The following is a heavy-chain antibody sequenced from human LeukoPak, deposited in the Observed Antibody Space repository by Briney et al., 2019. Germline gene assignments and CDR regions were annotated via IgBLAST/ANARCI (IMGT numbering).Heavy chain of an antibody. D-gene: IGHD4-11*01. Sequence: GGSLRLSCAASGFTFSDCYMSWIRQAPGKGLEWVSYIRSSGSTIYYADSVKGRFTISRDNAKNSLYLQMNSLRAEDTAVYYCARDEGILAYSNYGFDYWGQGTLVTVSS. CDR1: GFTFSDCY. CDR3: ARDEGILAYSNYGFDY. V-gene: IGHV3-11*01. CDR2: IRSSGSTI. J-gene: IGHJ4*02.